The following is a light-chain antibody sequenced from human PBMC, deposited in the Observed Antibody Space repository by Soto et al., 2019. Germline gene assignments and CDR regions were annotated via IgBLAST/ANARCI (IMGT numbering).Light chain of an antibody. CDR1: QSIRSW. CDR3: QQYKTYPWT. J-gene: IGKJ1*01. Sequence: DIQMTQSPSTLSTSVGDRVTITCRASQSIRSWLAWYQQKPGKAPKLLIYGASSLEGGVPSRFGGSGSGTEFTLTISSLQPDDFATYYCQQYKTYPWTFGQGTKVEIK. CDR2: GAS. V-gene: IGKV1-5*03.